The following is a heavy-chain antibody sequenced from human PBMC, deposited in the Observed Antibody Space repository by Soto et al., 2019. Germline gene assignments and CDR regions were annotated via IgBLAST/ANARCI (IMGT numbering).Heavy chain of an antibody. Sequence: GVLRLWRTAAGGTCGDHGGSWVRQDPGKGLEWVSSISSSSSYIYYADSVKGRFTISRDNAKNSLYLQMNSLRAEDTAVYYCARAKGYDSRYYYSGMDVWGQGPTVTVSS. D-gene: IGHD5-12*01. V-gene: IGHV3-21*01. J-gene: IGHJ6*02. CDR3: ARAKGYDSRYYYSGMDV. CDR2: ISSSSSYI. CDR1: GGTCGDHG.